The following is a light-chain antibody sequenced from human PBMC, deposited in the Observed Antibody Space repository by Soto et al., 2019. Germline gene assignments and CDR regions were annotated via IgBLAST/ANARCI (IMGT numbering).Light chain of an antibody. CDR1: SSDVGGYNY. CDR3: SSYTSSSTPV. J-gene: IGLJ2*01. V-gene: IGLV2-14*01. Sequence: QSALTQPASVSGSPRQSITISCTGTSSDVGGYNYVSWYQQHPDKAPKLMIYEVSNRPSGVSNRFSGSKSGNTASLTISGLQAEDEADYYCSSYTSSSTPVFGGGTKLTVL. CDR2: EVS.